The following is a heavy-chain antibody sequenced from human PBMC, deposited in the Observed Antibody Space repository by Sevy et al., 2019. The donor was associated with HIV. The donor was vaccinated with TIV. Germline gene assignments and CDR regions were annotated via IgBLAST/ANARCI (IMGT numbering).Heavy chain of an antibody. V-gene: IGHV3-73*01. CDR3: TRLGGVDYYGSGSYGDAFDI. CDR2: IRSKANSYAT. CDR1: GFTFSGSA. J-gene: IGHJ3*02. Sequence: GGSLRLSCAASGFTFSGSAMHWVRQASGKGLEWVGRIRSKANSYATAYAASVKGRLTISRDDSKNTAYLQMNSLKTADTAVYYCTRLGGVDYYGSGSYGDAFDIWGQGTMVTVSS. D-gene: IGHD3-10*01.